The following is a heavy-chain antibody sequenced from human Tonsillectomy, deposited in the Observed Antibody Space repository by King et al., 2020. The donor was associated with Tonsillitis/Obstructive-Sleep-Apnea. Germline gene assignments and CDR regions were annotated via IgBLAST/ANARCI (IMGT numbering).Heavy chain of an antibody. CDR3: ARAVRELLYWHFDL. V-gene: IGHV4-59*01. CDR2: IYYSGST. Sequence: VLLQESGPGLVKPSETLSLTCTVSGGSISSYYWSWIRQPPGKGLEWIGYIYYSGSTNYNPSLKSRVTISVDTSKNQFSLKLSSVTAADTAVYYCARAVRELLYWHFDLWGRGTLVTVSS. CDR1: GGSISSYY. D-gene: IGHD1-26*01. J-gene: IGHJ2*01.